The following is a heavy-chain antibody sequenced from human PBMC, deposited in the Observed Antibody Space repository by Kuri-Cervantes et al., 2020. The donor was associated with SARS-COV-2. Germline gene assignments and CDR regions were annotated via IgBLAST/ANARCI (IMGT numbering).Heavy chain of an antibody. CDR2: IRYDGSNK. D-gene: IGHD3-22*01. J-gene: IGHJ3*02. V-gene: IGHV3-30*02. CDR3: AKDSGYYYDSSVPDAFDI. CDR1: GFTFSSYG. Sequence: GGSLRLSCAASGFTFSSYGMHWVRQAPGKGLEWVAFIRYDGSNKYYADSVKGRFTISRDNSKNTLYLQMNSLRAEDTAVYYCAKDSGYYYDSSVPDAFDIWGQGTMVTVSS.